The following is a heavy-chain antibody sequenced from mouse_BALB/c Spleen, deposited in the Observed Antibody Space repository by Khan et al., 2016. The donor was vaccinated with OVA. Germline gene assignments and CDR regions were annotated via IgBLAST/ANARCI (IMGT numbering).Heavy chain of an antibody. CDR2: ISSGGHYT. CDR1: GFTFSTYG. V-gene: IGHV5-6*01. CDR3: ARLAYYYNSGGFAY. J-gene: IGHJ3*01. Sequence: EVQLVESGGDLVKTGGSLKLSCAASGFTFSTYGMSWVRQTPDKRLEWVATISSGGHYTYYIDSVKGRFTISRDNAKNILYLQMTSLRSEDTAIYYCARLAYYYNSGGFAYWGQGTLVTVSA. D-gene: IGHD1-1*02.